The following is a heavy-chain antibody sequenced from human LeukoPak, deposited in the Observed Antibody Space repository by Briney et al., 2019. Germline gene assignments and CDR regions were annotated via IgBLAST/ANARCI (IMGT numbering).Heavy chain of an antibody. Sequence: KPSETLSLTCAVYGGSFSGYYWSWIRQPPGKGLEWIGEINHSGSTNYNPSLKSRVTISVDTSKNQFSLKLSSVTAADTAVYYCASWRESDPGHWGQGTLVTVSS. CDR2: INHSGST. V-gene: IGHV4-34*01. CDR1: GGSFSGYY. J-gene: IGHJ4*02. CDR3: ASWRESDPGH.